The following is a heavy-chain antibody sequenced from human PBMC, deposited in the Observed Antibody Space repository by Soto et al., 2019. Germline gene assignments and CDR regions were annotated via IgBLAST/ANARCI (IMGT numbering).Heavy chain of an antibody. Sequence: SETLSLTCTVSGDSIRSYYWTWIRQPPGKGLEWIGYIYYSGSTNYNPSLKSRVTISIDTSKNQFSLKLSSVTAADTAVYYCARGLSIRGVIITYSWFDPWGQGILVTVSS. CDR2: IYYSGST. J-gene: IGHJ5*02. CDR1: GDSIRSYY. D-gene: IGHD3-10*01. CDR3: ARGLSIRGVIITYSWFDP. V-gene: IGHV4-59*01.